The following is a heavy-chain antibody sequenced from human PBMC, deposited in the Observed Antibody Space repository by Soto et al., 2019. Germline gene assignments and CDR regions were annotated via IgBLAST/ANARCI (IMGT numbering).Heavy chain of an antibody. CDR1: GFSFSSYA. CDR3: AKVTIFYYGSGSYDAFDL. Sequence: EVQLLESGGGLVQPGKSLRLSCAASGFSFSSYAMNWVRQAPGRGLEWVSGISGSGGSSYYADFVKGRFTISRDNSKNTLYLQMNSLRAEDTAVYYCAKVTIFYYGSGSYDAFDLWGQGTMVTVSS. D-gene: IGHD3-10*01. CDR2: ISGSGGSS. J-gene: IGHJ3*01. V-gene: IGHV3-23*01.